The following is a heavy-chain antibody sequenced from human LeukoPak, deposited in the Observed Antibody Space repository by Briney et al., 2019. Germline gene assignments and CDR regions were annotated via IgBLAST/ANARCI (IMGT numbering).Heavy chain of an antibody. V-gene: IGHV1-8*01. J-gene: IGHJ4*02. D-gene: IGHD1-7*01. CDR3: ARGYITGTTQIDY. Sequence: ASVKVSCKASGYTFTSYDINWVRQATGQGLEWMGWINPNSGNTGYAQKFQGRVTMTRNTSINTAYMGLSSLRSEDTAVYYCARGYITGTTQIDYWGQGTLVTVSS. CDR1: GYTFTSYD. CDR2: INPNSGNT.